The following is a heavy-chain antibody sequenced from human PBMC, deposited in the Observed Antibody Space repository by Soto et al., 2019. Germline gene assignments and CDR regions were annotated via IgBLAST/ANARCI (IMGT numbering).Heavy chain of an antibody. J-gene: IGHJ6*02. CDR2: ISGSGGST. CDR1: GFTFSSYA. V-gene: IGHV3-23*01. D-gene: IGHD2-2*01. Sequence: GGSLRLSCAASGFTFSSYAMSWVRQAPGKGLEWVSAISGSGGSTYDADSVKGRFTISRENSKNTLYLQMNSLRDEDTAVYYCAKALVPVCSTLVSYYGMDVWGQGTTVTVSS. CDR3: AKALVPVCSTLVSYYGMDV.